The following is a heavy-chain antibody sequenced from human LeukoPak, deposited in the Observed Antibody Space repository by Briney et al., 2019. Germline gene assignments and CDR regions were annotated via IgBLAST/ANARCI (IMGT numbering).Heavy chain of an antibody. D-gene: IGHD3-10*01. CDR2: IKSKTDGGTT. V-gene: IGHV3-15*01. Sequence: GGSLRLSCAASGFTFSNAWMSWVRQAPGKGLGWVGRIKSKTDGGTTDYAAPVKGRFTISRDDSKNTLYLQMNSLKTEDTAVYYCTTAVYAAMVRGVISCWFDPWGQGTLVTVSS. CDR3: TTAVYAAMVRGVISCWFDP. CDR1: GFTFSNAW. J-gene: IGHJ5*02.